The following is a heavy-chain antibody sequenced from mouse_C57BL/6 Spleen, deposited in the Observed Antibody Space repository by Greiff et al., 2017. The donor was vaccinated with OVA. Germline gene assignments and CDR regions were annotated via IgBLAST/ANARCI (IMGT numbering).Heavy chain of an antibody. CDR1: GYTFTSYW. CDR3: AITTVVAPYYYAMDY. Sequence: QVQLKQPGAELVMPGASVKLSCKASGYTFTSYWMHWVKQRPGQGLEWIGEIDPSDSYTNYNQKFKGKSKLTVDKSSSTAYMQLSSLTSEDSAVYYCAITTVVAPYYYAMDYWGQGTSVTVSS. V-gene: IGHV1-69*01. D-gene: IGHD1-1*01. CDR2: IDPSDSYT. J-gene: IGHJ4*01.